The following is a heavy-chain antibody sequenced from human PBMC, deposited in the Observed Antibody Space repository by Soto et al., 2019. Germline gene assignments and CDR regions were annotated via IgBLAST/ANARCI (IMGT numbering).Heavy chain of an antibody. D-gene: IGHD6-19*01. J-gene: IGHJ5*02. Sequence: PGGSLRLSCATTGFSVNNNDMSWVRQAPGKGLEWVSTIVSSGVRTYYADSVKGRFTVSRDNSINTLYLQMNSLRAEDTAVYYCARDTVAGTVNWFDPWGQGTLVTVSS. V-gene: IGHV3-23*01. CDR1: GFSVNNND. CDR3: ARDTVAGTVNWFDP. CDR2: IVSSGVRT.